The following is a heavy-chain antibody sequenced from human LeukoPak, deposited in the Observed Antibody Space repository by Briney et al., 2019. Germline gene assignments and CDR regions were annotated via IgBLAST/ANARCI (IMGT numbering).Heavy chain of an antibody. V-gene: IGHV4-61*02. D-gene: IGHD4-23*01. CDR3: AIAGGNSDY. CDR2: IYTSGST. Sequence: SQTLSLTCTVSGGSISSDSYYWSWIRQPAGKGLEWIGRIYTSGSTNYSPSLKSRVTISVDTSKNQFSLKLSSVTAADTAVYYCAIAGGNSDYWGQGTLVTVSS. CDR1: GGSISSDSYY. J-gene: IGHJ4*02.